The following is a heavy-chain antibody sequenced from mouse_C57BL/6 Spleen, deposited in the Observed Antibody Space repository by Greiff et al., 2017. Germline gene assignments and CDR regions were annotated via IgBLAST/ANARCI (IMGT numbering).Heavy chain of an antibody. CDR2: FHPYNDDT. CDR3: ARRVPHYYAMDY. V-gene: IGHV1-47*01. J-gene: IGHJ4*01. CDR1: GYTFTTYP. Sequence: QVQLKESGAELVKPGASVKMSCKASGYTFTTYPIEWMKQNHGKSLEWIGNFHPYNDDTKYNEKFKGKATLTVEKSSSTVYLELSRLTSDDYAVYYCARRVPHYYAMDYWGQGTSVTVSS.